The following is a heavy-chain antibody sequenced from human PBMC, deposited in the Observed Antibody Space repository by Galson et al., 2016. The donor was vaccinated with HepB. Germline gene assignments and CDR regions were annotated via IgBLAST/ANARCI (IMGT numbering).Heavy chain of an antibody. CDR3: ARDNWDDAGCSVDH. CDR1: GFTFSRYD. CDR2: IGTIGDS. J-gene: IGHJ4*02. D-gene: IGHD1-20*01. Sequence: SLRLSCAASGFTFSRYDMHWVRQATGKGLEWVSAIGTIGDSYYSDSVKGRFTISREDAKNSLYLQMNSLRAEDTAVYYCARDNWDDAGCSVDHWGQGTLVTVSS. V-gene: IGHV3-13*01.